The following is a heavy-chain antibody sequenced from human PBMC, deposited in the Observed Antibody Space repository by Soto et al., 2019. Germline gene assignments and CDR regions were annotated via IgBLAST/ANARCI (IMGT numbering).Heavy chain of an antibody. CDR2: IWYDGSNK. V-gene: IGHV3-33*01. Sequence: GGSLRLSCAASGFTFSSYGMHWVRQAPGKGLEWVAVIWYDGSNKYYADSVKGRFTISRDNSKNTLYLQMNSLRAEDTAVYYCARDQSSYGSGSYYNPSYWGQGTLVTVSS. CDR1: GFTFSSYG. D-gene: IGHD3-10*01. J-gene: IGHJ4*02. CDR3: ARDQSSYGSGSYYNPSY.